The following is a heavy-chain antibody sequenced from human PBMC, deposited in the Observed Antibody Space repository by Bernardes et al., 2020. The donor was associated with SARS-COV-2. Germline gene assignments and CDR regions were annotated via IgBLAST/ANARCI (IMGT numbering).Heavy chain of an antibody. CDR3: ARHVFDSSGYYWFFDY. CDR1: GGSISSYY. V-gene: IGHV4-59*08. J-gene: IGHJ4*02. D-gene: IGHD3-22*01. Sequence: SETLSLTCTVSGGSISSYYWSWIRQPPGKGLEWIGYIYYSGSTNYNPSLKSRVTISVDTSKNQFSLKLSSVTAADTAGYYCARHVFDSSGYYWFFDYWGQGTLVTVSS. CDR2: IYYSGST.